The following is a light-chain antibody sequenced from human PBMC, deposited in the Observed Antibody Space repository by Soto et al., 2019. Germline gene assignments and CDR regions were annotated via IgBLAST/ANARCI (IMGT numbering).Light chain of an antibody. CDR3: QQSYSTLWT. Sequence: DIQMTQSPSSLSASVGDRVTITCRASQNISSYLNWYQQKPGKAPNLLIYAASSLQSGVPSRFSGSGSATDFTLTISSLQPEDFATYYCQQSYSTLWTFGQGTKVDIK. V-gene: IGKV1-39*01. J-gene: IGKJ1*01. CDR1: QNISSY. CDR2: AAS.